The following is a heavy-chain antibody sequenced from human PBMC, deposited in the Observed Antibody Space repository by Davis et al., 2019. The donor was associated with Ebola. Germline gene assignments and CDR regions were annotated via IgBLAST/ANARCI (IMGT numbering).Heavy chain of an antibody. Sequence: GESLKISCAASGFTFSDYWMSWVRQAPGKGLEWVANIDQDGSEKYYVDSVKGRFTISRDNAENSLFLQMHSLAADDTAVYYCARGYYDYVWGSYRHAFDIWGQGTMVTVSS. CDR2: IDQDGSEK. CDR1: GFTFSDYW. D-gene: IGHD3-16*02. V-gene: IGHV3-7*01. CDR3: ARGYYDYVWGSYRHAFDI. J-gene: IGHJ3*02.